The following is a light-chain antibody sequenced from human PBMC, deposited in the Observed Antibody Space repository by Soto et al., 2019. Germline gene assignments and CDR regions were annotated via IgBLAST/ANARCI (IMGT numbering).Light chain of an antibody. CDR1: QTVSRSS. V-gene: IGKV3-20*01. J-gene: IGKJ1*01. CDR3: QQYGSSGT. Sequence: EIVLTQSPGTLFLSPGERATLSFRASQTVSRSSLAWYQQKPGQAPRVLIFGASTRAAGFPDRLSGSGSGTDFTLTISRMEPEDFAVYYCQQYGSSGTFGQGTKVDIK. CDR2: GAS.